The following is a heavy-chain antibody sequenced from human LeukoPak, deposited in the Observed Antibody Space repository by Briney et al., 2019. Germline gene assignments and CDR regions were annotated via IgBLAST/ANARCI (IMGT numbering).Heavy chain of an antibody. Sequence: GGSLRLSCAASGFTFSSYAMHWVRQAPGKGLEWVAVISYDGSNKYYADSVKGRFTISRDNSRNTLYLQMNSLRSDDTAVYYCARVKDSVFGVVINYFFDCWGQGTLVTVSS. D-gene: IGHD3-3*01. J-gene: IGHJ4*02. CDR1: GFTFSSYA. V-gene: IGHV3-30-3*01. CDR2: ISYDGSNK. CDR3: ARVKDSVFGVVINYFFDC.